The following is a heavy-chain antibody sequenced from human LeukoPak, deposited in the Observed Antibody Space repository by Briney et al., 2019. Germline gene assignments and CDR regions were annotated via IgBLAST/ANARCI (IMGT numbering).Heavy chain of an antibody. D-gene: IGHD6-13*01. CDR1: GFTFSSYA. V-gene: IGHV3-64D*09. CDR3: VKISSSWYDY. J-gene: IGHJ4*02. CDR2: ISSNGGST. Sequence: GGSLRLSCSASGFTFSSYAMHWVRQAPGKGLEYVSAISSNGGSTYCADSVKGRLTISRDNSKNTLYLQMSSLRAEDTAVYYCVKISSSWYDYWGQGTLVTVSS.